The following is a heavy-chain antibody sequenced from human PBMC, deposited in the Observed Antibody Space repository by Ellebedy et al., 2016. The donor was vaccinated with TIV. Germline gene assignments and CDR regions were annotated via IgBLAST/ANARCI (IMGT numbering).Heavy chain of an antibody. CDR3: AKDLSGGVDYFYYGMDV. CDR2: ISGSGGST. D-gene: IGHD3-16*01. Sequence: GESLKISXAASGFTFSSYAMSWVRQAPGKGLEWVSAISGSGGSTYYADSVKGRFTISRDNSKNTLYLQMNSLSAEDTAVYYCAKDLSGGVDYFYYGMDVWGQGTTVTVSS. J-gene: IGHJ6*02. V-gene: IGHV3-23*01. CDR1: GFTFSSYA.